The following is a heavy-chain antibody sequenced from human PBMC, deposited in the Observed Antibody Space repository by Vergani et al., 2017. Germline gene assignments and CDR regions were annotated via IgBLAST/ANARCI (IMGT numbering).Heavy chain of an antibody. CDR3: ARERDLYCRSTTSCHNWFDP. CDR1: GAAIKDFY. Sequence: QVQLQESGPGLVKPSETLSLTCTVSGAAIKDFYWSWFRQPPGKGLEWIGYVYYTGSTTYNPSLKSRVTISVDTSNNQFSLRMTSLTAADTAIYYCARERDLYCRSTTSCHNWFDPWGQGGLVTVSS. V-gene: IGHV4-59*01. J-gene: IGHJ5*02. CDR2: VYYTGST. D-gene: IGHD2/OR15-2a*01.